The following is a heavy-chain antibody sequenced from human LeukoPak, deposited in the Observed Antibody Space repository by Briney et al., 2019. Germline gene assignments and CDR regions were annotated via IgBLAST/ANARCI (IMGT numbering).Heavy chain of an antibody. CDR1: GFTFSSYE. CDR3: ARDATYYDFWSGYYRSWFDP. CDR2: ISSSGSTI. V-gene: IGHV3-48*03. D-gene: IGHD3-3*01. J-gene: IGHJ5*02. Sequence: PGGSLRLSCAASGFTFSSYEMNWVRQAPGKGLEWVSYISSSGSTIYYADSVKGRFTISRDNAKNSLYLQMNSLRAEDTAVYYCARDATYYDFWSGYYRSWFDPWGQGTLVTVSS.